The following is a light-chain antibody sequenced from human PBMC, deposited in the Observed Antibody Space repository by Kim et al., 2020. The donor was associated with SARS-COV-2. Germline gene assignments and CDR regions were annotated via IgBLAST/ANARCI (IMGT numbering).Light chain of an antibody. J-gene: IGLJ3*02. V-gene: IGLV1-44*01. CDR3: AAWDDSLNGPYWV. CDR2: NNS. CDR1: KYNIGSNT. Sequence: QSVLTQPPSASGTPGERVTISCLGSKYNIGSNTVHWYQQVPGTAPKLLIYNNSQRPSGVPDRFSGSKSGTSASLAISGLQSEDEADYYCAAWDDSLNGPYWVFGGGTNLTVL.